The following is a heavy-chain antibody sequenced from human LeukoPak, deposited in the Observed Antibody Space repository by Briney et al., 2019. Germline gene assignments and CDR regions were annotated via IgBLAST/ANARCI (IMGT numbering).Heavy chain of an antibody. Sequence: ASVKVSCKASGYTFTSYDINWVRQAPGQGLECMGWINPNSGGTNYAQKFQGRVTMTRDTSISTAYMELSRLRSGDTAVYYCARGGSGSYFSWLDPWGQGTLVTVSS. CDR1: GYTFTSYD. D-gene: IGHD3-10*01. V-gene: IGHV1-2*02. CDR3: ARGGSGSYFSWLDP. J-gene: IGHJ5*02. CDR2: INPNSGGT.